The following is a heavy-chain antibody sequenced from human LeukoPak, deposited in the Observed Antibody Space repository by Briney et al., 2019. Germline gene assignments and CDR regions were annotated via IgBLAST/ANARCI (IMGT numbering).Heavy chain of an antibody. CDR1: GFTFSSYS. CDR2: ISSSSNTI. Sequence: QPGGSLILSCAASGFTFSSYSMNWVRQAPGKGLEWVSYISSSSNTIYYADSVKGRFTISRDNAKNSLFLQMNSLRDEDTSVYYCARAVTVVTRGGLVFDYWGQGTLVTVSP. CDR3: ARAVTVVTRGGLVFDY. V-gene: IGHV3-48*02. J-gene: IGHJ4*02. D-gene: IGHD2-21*02.